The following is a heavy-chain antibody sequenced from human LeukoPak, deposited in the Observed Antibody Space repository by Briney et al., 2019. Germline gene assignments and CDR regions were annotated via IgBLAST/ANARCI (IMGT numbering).Heavy chain of an antibody. CDR2: IYSSGST. CDR3: AKSGGYGLIDY. D-gene: IGHD1-26*01. Sequence: PSETLSLTCAVSGASVSGSNYYWGWLRQPPGKGLEWIGNIYSSGSTYYNASLQSRVTISIDTSKNQFSLRLNSVTAADTAMYYCAKSGGYGLIDYWGQGTRVTVSS. V-gene: IGHV4-39*01. J-gene: IGHJ4*02. CDR1: GASVSGSNYY.